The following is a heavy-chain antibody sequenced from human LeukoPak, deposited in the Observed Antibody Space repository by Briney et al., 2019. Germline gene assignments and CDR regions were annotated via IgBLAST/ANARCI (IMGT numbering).Heavy chain of an antibody. V-gene: IGHV3-11*01. D-gene: IGHD2-8*02. CDR1: GFTFSDYY. Sequence: GGSLRLSCAASGFTFSDYYMSWIRQAPGKGPEWVSYIASGGGAIYYADSVKGRFTISRDNAKNSLYLQMNSLRAEDTAVYYCARDVLVFASYFDSWGQGTLVTVSS. J-gene: IGHJ4*02. CDR2: IASGGGAI. CDR3: ARDVLVFASYFDS.